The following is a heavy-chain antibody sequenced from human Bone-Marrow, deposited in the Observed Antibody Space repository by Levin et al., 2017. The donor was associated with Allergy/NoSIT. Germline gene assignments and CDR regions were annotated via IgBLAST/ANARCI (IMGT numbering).Heavy chain of an antibody. J-gene: IGHJ6*02. D-gene: IGHD6-6*01. Sequence: GESLKISCAASESTFSNYWMSWVRQAPGKGLEWVANIGQDGSEKYYVHSVRGRFTIARDNAKNSLYLQMTSLRAEDTAVYYCARVAAPNIYYYYGMDVWGQGTTVTVSS. CDR1: ESTFSNYW. CDR3: ARVAAPNIYYYYGMDV. V-gene: IGHV3-7*01. CDR2: IGQDGSEK.